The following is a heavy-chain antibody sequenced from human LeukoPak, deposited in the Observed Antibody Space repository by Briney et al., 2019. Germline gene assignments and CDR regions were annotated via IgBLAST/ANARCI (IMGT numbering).Heavy chain of an antibody. CDR3: ARELTPHYYDSSGYVSFRWDY. D-gene: IGHD3-22*01. Sequence: ASVKVSCKASGYSFTSHYMHWVRQAPGQGLEWLGLINPSGSSTLYAQKFQGRVTMTRDMSTTTDYMELSSLRSEDTAVYYCARELTPHYYDSSGYVSFRWDYWGQGTLVTVSS. J-gene: IGHJ4*02. CDR2: INPSGSST. CDR1: GYSFTSHY. V-gene: IGHV1-46*01.